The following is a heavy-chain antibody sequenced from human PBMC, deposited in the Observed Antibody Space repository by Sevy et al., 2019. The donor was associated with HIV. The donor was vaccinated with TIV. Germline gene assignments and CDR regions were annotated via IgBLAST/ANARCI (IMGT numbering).Heavy chain of an antibody. CDR2: ISYDGSNK. CDR3: AKAEHCSSTSCYYYYYYGMDV. Sequence: GGSLRLSCAASGFTFSSYGMHWVRQAPGKGLEWVAVISYDGSNKYYADSVKGRFTISRDNSKNTLYLQMNSLRAEDTAVYYCAKAEHCSSTSCYYYYYYGMDVWGQGTMVTVSS. V-gene: IGHV3-30*18. CDR1: GFTFSSYG. D-gene: IGHD2-2*01. J-gene: IGHJ6*02.